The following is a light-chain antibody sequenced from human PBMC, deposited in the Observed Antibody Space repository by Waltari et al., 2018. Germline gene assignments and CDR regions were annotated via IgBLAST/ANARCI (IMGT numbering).Light chain of an antibody. J-gene: IGKJ3*01. Sequence: DIQLTQSPSFLSASVGDRVTITCRASQAISNYLAWYHQKPGRAPKLLIYAASTLQSGVSSRFSGSGSGTEFTLTISSLRPEDFATYYCQQFHSYPFTFG. CDR3: QQFHSYPFT. V-gene: IGKV1-9*01. CDR1: QAISNY. CDR2: AAS.